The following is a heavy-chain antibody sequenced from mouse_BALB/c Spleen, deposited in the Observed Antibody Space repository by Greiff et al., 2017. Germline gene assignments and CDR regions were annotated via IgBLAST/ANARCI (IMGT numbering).Heavy chain of an antibody. Sequence: VQLQQSGAELARPGASVKMSCKASGYTFTSYTMHWVKQRPGQGLEWIGYINPSSGYTNYNQKFKDKATLTADKSSSTAYMQQSSLTSEDSAVYYWARAGNYDAMDYWGQGTSVTVSS. CDR2: INPSSGYT. D-gene: IGHD2-1*01. J-gene: IGHJ4*01. V-gene: IGHV1-4*01. CDR1: GYTFTSYT. CDR3: ARAGNYDAMDY.